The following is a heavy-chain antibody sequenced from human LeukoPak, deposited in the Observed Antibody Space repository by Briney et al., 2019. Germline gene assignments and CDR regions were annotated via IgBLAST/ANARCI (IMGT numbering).Heavy chain of an antibody. CDR1: GYTFTGYY. CDR3: ARYDPTYYSSGYPRNWFDP. V-gene: IGHV1-2*02. CDR2: INPNSGGT. Sequence: ASVKVSCKASGYTFTGYYMHWVRKAPGQGLEWMGWINPNSGGTNYAQKFQGRVTMTRDTSISTAYMELSRLRSDDTAVYYCARYDPTYYSSGYPRNWFDPWGQGTLVTVSS. D-gene: IGHD3-22*01. J-gene: IGHJ5*02.